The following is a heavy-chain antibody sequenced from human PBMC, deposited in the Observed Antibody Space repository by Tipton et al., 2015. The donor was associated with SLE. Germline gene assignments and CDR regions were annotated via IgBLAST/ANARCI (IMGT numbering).Heavy chain of an antibody. V-gene: IGHV3-48*03. CDR1: GFTFSSYE. CDR3: ARESWIQLSAGAFDI. CDR2: ITSGGDTQ. Sequence: SLRLSCAVSGFTFSSYEMNWVRQAPGKGLEWVSHITSGGDTQYYADSVEGRFTISRDNSKTTLYLQMNSLRAEDTAVYYCARESWIQLSAGAFDIWGQGTMVTVSS. D-gene: IGHD5-18*01. J-gene: IGHJ3*02.